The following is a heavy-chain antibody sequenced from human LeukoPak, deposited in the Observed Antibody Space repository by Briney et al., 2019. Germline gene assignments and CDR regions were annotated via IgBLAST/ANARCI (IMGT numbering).Heavy chain of an antibody. CDR3: ARRSPGYYDFWSGYPAGFDY. V-gene: IGHV4-34*01. CDR1: GGSFSGYY. J-gene: IGHJ4*02. Sequence: KPSETLSLTRAVYGGSFSGYYWSWIRQPPGKGLEWIGEINHSGSTNYNPSLKSRVTISVDTSKNQFSLKLSSVTAADTAVYYCARRSPGYYDFWSGYPAGFDYWGQGTLVTVSS. CDR2: INHSGST. D-gene: IGHD3-3*01.